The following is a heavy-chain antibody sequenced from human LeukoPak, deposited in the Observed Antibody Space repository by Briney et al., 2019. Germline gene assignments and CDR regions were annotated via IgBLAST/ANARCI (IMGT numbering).Heavy chain of an antibody. CDR1: GFTFDDYA. Sequence: GRSLRLSCAASGFTFDDYAMHWVRQAPGEGLEWVSGISWNSGSIGYADSVKGRFTISRDNAKNSLYLQMNSLRAEDTALYYCAKDSRIVVGPIDYWGQGTLVNVSS. J-gene: IGHJ4*02. CDR3: AKDSRIVVGPIDY. CDR2: ISWNSGSI. D-gene: IGHD3-22*01. V-gene: IGHV3-9*01.